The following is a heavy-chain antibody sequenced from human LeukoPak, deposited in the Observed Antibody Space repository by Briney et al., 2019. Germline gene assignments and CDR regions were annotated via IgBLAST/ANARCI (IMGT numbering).Heavy chain of an antibody. D-gene: IGHD3-9*01. J-gene: IGHJ6*03. CDR3: ARETVERYFDWLLPNYYYYYYMDV. CDR2: IIPIFGTA. CDR1: GGTFSSYA. Sequence: GASVKVSCKASGGTFSSYAISWVRQAPGQGLEWMGGIIPIFGTANYAQKFQGRVTITADKSTSTAYMELSSLRSEDTAVYYCARETVERYFDWLLPNYYYYYYMDVWGKGTTVTVSS. V-gene: IGHV1-69*06.